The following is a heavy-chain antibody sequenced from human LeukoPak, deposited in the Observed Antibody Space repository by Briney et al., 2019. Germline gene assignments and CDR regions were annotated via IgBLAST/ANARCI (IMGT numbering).Heavy chain of an antibody. CDR3: ARDGSSSWWNDAFDI. V-gene: IGHV3-30*04. CDR2: ISYDGSNK. CDR1: GFTFSSYA. D-gene: IGHD6-13*01. J-gene: IGHJ3*02. Sequence: GRSLRLSCAASGFTFSSYAMHWVRQAPGKGLEWVAVISYDGSNKYYADSVKGRFTISRDNSKNTLYLQMNSLRAEDTAVYDCARDGSSSWWNDAFDIWGQGTMVTVSS.